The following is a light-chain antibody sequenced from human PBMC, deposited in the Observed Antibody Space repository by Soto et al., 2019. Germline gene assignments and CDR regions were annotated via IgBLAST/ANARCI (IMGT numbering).Light chain of an antibody. CDR2: DAS. J-gene: IGKJ1*01. CDR3: QQYNSYS. V-gene: IGKV1-5*01. CDR1: QSISNW. Sequence: DIQMTQSPSTLSASVVDRVTITCRASQSISNWLAWYQQKQGKAPKLLIYDASSLESGVPSRFSGSGSGTEFTLTISSLQPDDFATYYCQQYNSYSFGQGTKVDIK.